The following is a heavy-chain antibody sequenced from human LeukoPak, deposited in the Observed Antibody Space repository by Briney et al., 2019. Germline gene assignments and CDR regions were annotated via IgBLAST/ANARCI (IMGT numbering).Heavy chain of an antibody. CDR1: GGSISSDGYY. J-gene: IGHJ4*02. CDR2: IYYSGDT. V-gene: IGHV4-31*03. Sequence: PSQTLSLTCTVSGGSISSDGYYSSWIRQHPGKGLEWIAYIYYSGDTKYNPSLKSRVTISGDTSKNQFSLKLKSVTAADTAVYYCARLDPAMLFFDYWGQGTLVTVSS. CDR3: ARLDPAMLFFDY. D-gene: IGHD5-18*01.